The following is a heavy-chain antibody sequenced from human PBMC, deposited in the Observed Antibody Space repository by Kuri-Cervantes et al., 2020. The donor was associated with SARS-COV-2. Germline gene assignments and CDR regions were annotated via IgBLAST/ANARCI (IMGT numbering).Heavy chain of an antibody. CDR3: ARVGLYSGYDLGDY. Sequence: LRLSCAGYGGSFSGYYWSWIRQHPGKGLEWIGYIYYSGSTYYNPSLKSRVTISVDTSKNQFSLKLSSVTAADTAVYYCARVGLYSGYDLGDYWGQGTLVTVSS. J-gene: IGHJ4*02. CDR2: IYYSGST. CDR1: GGSFSGYY. D-gene: IGHD5-12*01. V-gene: IGHV4-31*11.